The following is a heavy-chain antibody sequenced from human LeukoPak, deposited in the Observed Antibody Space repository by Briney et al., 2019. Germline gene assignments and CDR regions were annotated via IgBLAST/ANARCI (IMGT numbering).Heavy chain of an antibody. Sequence: ASVKVSCKASGGTFSSYAISWVRQAPGQGLEWMGGIIPIFGTANYAQKFQGRVTITADESTSTAYMELSSLRSEDTAVYYCARAWYSSSTPAHSYYMDVWGKGTTVTVSS. CDR1: GGTFSSYA. CDR2: IIPIFGTA. D-gene: IGHD6-6*01. J-gene: IGHJ6*03. CDR3: ARAWYSSSTPAHSYYMDV. V-gene: IGHV1-69*13.